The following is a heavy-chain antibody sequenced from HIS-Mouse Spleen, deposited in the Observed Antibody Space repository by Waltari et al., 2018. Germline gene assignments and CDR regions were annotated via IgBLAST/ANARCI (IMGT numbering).Heavy chain of an antibody. CDR3: ARIAEGYSSGWYACDY. CDR1: GFSLSTSGMC. CDR2: IDWDDVK. Sequence: QVTLRESGPALVKPTQTLTLTCTFSGFSLSTSGMCVSWIRQPPGKSREWLARIDWDDVKYYSTSLETRLTISKETYKNQVVLTTTNMDPVDTATYYCARIAEGYSSGWYACDYWGQGTLVTVSS. J-gene: IGHJ4*02. D-gene: IGHD6-19*01. V-gene: IGHV2-70*15.